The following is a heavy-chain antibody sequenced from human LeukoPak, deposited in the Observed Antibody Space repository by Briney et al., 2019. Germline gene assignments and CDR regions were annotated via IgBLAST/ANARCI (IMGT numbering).Heavy chain of an antibody. D-gene: IGHD3-16*01. CDR3: ARETSQKGAHYMDV. CDR2: MNPNSGNT. V-gene: IGHV1-8*01. CDR1: GYTFTTYD. J-gene: IGHJ6*03. Sequence: VASVKVSCKASGYTFTTYDINWVRQATGQGLEWMGWMNPNSGNTGYAQKFQGRVTMTRNTSISTAYMELSSLRSDDTAVYYCARETSQKGAHYMDVWGKGTTVTISS.